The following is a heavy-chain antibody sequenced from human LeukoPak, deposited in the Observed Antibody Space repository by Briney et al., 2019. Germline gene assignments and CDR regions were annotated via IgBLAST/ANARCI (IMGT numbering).Heavy chain of an antibody. D-gene: IGHD6-19*01. CDR1: GYTFTGYY. V-gene: IGHV1-2*02. Sequence: ASVKVSCKASGYTFTGYYMHWVRQAPRQGLEWMGWINPNSGGTNYAQKFQGRVTMTRDTSISTAYMELSRLRSDDTAVYYCARGDPVAGTSDFDYWGQGTLVTVSS. J-gene: IGHJ4*02. CDR2: INPNSGGT. CDR3: ARGDPVAGTSDFDY.